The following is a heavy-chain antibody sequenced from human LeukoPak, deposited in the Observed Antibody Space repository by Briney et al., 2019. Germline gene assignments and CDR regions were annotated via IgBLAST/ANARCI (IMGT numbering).Heavy chain of an antibody. CDR2: INWNGGST. D-gene: IGHD3-9*01. Sequence: GGSLRLSCAASGFTFDDYGMSWVRQAPGKGLEWVSGINWNGGSTGYADSVKGRFTISRDNAKNSLYLQMNSLRAEDTALYYCARVGDYDTLTGSGLRYFDYWGQGTLVTVSS. CDR3: ARVGDYDTLTGSGLRYFDY. V-gene: IGHV3-20*04. J-gene: IGHJ4*02. CDR1: GFTFDDYG.